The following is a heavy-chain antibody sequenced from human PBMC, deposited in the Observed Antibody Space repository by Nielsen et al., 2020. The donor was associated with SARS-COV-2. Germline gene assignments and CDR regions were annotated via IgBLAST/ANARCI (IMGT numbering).Heavy chain of an antibody. CDR3: ARAGRFAPTGLGY. CDR2: ISAYNGNT. V-gene: IGHV1-18*01. CDR1: GYTFTSYG. J-gene: IGHJ4*02. Sequence: ASVKVSCKASGYTFTSYGISWVRQAPGQGLEWMGWISAYNGNTNYAQKFQGRVTMTRDTSISTAYMELSRLRSDDTAVYYCARAGRFAPTGLGYWGQGTLVTVSS. D-gene: IGHD3-10*01.